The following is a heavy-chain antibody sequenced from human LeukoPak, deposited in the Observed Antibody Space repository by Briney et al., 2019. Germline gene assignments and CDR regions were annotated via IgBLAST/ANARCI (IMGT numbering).Heavy chain of an antibody. CDR3: ARVGGVTTYRRSIKPSLVDV. J-gene: IGHJ6*04. D-gene: IGHD4-17*01. V-gene: IGHV4-39*01. CDR1: GGSISSGTYY. CDR2: IYHSGST. Sequence: SETLSLTCTVSGGSISSGTYYWAWIRQPPGKGLEWIGTIYHSGSTYYNPSLKSRVTISVDTSKNQLSLKVSSVTAADTAVYYCARVGGVTTYRRSIKPSLVDVWGKGTTVTVSS.